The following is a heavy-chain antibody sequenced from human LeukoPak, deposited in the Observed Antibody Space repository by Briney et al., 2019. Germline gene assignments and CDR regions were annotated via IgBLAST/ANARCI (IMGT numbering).Heavy chain of an antibody. D-gene: IGHD3-10*01. V-gene: IGHV4-59*08. Sequence: TSETLSLTCTVSGGSISSYYWSWIRQPPGKGLEWIGYIYYSGSTNYNPSLKSRVTISVDTSKNQFSLKLSSVTAADTAVYYCARHLGVRDPTDYYYGMDVWGQGTTVTVSS. CDR2: IYYSGST. CDR1: GGSISSYY. J-gene: IGHJ6*02. CDR3: ARHLGVRDPTDYYYGMDV.